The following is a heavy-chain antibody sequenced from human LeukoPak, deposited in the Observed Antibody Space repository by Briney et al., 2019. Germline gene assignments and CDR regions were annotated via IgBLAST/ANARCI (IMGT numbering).Heavy chain of an antibody. Sequence: GGSLRLSCAASGFTFSSYAMSWVRQAPGKGLEWVSSISSSSSYIYYADSVKGRFTISRDNAKNSLYLQMNSLRAEDTAVYYCARTAGSSGSVIRRYFQHWGQGTLVTVSS. CDR3: ARTAGSSGSVIRRYFQH. CDR2: ISSSSSYI. CDR1: GFTFSSYA. J-gene: IGHJ1*01. D-gene: IGHD3-22*01. V-gene: IGHV3-21*01.